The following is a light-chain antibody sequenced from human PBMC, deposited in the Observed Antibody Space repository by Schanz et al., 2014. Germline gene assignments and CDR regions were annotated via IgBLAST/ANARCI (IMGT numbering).Light chain of an antibody. Sequence: EIVMTQSPATLSVSPGERATLSCRASQSVSSSYLAWYQQRPGQAPRLLMSGVHDRASGIPDRFSGSGSETDFSLTISRVEPEDSAVYYCQQYGESLWTFGPGTRVEIK. CDR3: QQYGESLWT. J-gene: IGKJ1*01. V-gene: IGKV3-20*01. CDR1: QSVSSSY. CDR2: GVH.